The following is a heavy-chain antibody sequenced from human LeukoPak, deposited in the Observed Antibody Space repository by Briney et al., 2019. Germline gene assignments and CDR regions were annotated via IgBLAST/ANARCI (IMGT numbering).Heavy chain of an antibody. J-gene: IGHJ4*02. CDR2: INPDTGGT. Sequence: EASVKVSCKASGYTFTGYYMHWVRQAPGQGLEWMGWINPDTGGTNYAQNFQGRVTMTTDTSTSTAYMELRSLRSDDTAVYYCARDVLHRIHYDSSAYYPGSSYWGQGTLVTVSS. D-gene: IGHD3-22*01. CDR1: GYTFTGYY. V-gene: IGHV1-2*02. CDR3: ARDVLHRIHYDSSAYYPGSSY.